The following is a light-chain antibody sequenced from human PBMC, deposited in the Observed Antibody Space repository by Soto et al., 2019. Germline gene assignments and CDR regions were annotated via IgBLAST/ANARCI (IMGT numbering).Light chain of an antibody. J-gene: IGLJ2*01. Sequence: QSALTQPASVSGSPGQSITISCTGTSSDVGGYNYVSWYQQHPGKAPKLMIYDVSNRPSGVSNRFSGSKSGNAASLTISGLHAEDEADYCCSSYTSSSTLVFGGGTKLTVL. CDR1: SSDVGGYNY. CDR3: SSYTSSSTLV. CDR2: DVS. V-gene: IGLV2-14*01.